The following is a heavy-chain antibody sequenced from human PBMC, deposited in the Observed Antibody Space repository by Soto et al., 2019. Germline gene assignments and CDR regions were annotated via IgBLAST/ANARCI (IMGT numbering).Heavy chain of an antibody. V-gene: IGHV3-30-3*01. CDR2: ISYDGSNK. CDR1: GFTFSSYS. J-gene: IGHJ1*01. D-gene: IGHD6-19*01. CDR3: ARDSGYSSGWYDTEYFQH. Sequence: GGSLRLSCAASGFTFSSYSMHWVRQAPGKGLEWVAVISYDGSNKYYADSVKGRFTISRDNSKNTLYLQMNSLRAEDTAVYYCARDSGYSSGWYDTEYFQHWGQGTLVTVSS.